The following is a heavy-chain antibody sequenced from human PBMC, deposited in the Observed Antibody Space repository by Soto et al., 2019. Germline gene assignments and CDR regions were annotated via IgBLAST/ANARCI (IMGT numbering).Heavy chain of an antibody. V-gene: IGHV4-39*01. Sequence: KPSETLSLTCDVSGGSIYNSHSCCVWVRQPPGRGLECLGSVYYSGGTYYNPSLKSRVTVSVDTSKNQVSLRVRSVTVAETAMYYCVRVVEAATRHTDFDSWGQGIVVTVSS. CDR2: VYYSGGT. CDR3: VRVVEAATRHTDFDS. J-gene: IGHJ4*02. CDR1: GGSIYNSHSC. D-gene: IGHD2-15*01.